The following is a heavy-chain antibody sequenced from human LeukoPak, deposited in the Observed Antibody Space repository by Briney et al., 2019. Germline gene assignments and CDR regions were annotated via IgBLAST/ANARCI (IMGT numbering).Heavy chain of an antibody. CDR1: GGFFSGYY. J-gene: IGHJ4*02. V-gene: IGHV4-34*01. CDR2: INHSGST. CDR3: ASRDTATGLD. D-gene: IGHD5-18*01. Sequence: SETLSLTCAVYGGFFSGYYWSWIRQPPGKGLEWIGEINHSGSTNYNPSLKSRVTISVDTSKNQFSLKLSSVTAADTAVYYCASRDTATGLDWGQGTLVTVSS.